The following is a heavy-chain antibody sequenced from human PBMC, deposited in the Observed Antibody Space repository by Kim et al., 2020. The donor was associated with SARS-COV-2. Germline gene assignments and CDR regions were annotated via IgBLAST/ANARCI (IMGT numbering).Heavy chain of an antibody. CDR2: T. V-gene: IGHV1-46*01. CDR3: ARPRGENWFDP. J-gene: IGHJ5*02. D-gene: IGHD2-21*01. Sequence: TNSAQKSQGMVTMTRDTSTSTVYMNLSSLRSEDTAVYYCARPRGENWFDPWGQGTLVTVSS.